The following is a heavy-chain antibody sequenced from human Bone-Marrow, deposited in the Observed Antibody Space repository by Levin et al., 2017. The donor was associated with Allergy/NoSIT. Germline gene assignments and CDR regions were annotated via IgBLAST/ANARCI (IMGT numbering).Heavy chain of an antibody. V-gene: IGHV4-59*01. CDR1: GGSISHYY. J-gene: IGHJ6*02. CDR2: IYFTGGT. Sequence: SETLSLTCTVSGGSISHYYWSWIRQPSGKGLEWIGHIYFTGGTSYNPSLKRRVTMSVDPSNNQFSLSLTSVTAVDTAVYYCARDRGEQLVPGRYNLYGLDVWGQGTSVTVSS. D-gene: IGHD6-6*01. CDR3: ARDRGEQLVPGRYNLYGLDV.